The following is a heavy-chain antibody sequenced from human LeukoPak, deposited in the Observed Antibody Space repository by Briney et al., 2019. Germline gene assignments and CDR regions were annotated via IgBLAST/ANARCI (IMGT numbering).Heavy chain of an antibody. Sequence: SETLSLTCTVSGGSIGSSNYYWGWIRQPPGKGLEWVGSIYYSGTTYYNPSLKSRVTISVDTSKNQFSLKLTSVTAADTAVYYCARGKTFEVVNFFDYWGQGTLVTVSS. V-gene: IGHV4-39*07. J-gene: IGHJ4*02. D-gene: IGHD3-3*01. CDR3: ARGKTFEVVNFFDY. CDR2: IYYSGTT. CDR1: GGSIGSSNYY.